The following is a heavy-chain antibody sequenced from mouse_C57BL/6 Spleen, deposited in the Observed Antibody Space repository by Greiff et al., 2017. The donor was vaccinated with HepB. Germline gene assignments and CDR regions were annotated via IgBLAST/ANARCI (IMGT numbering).Heavy chain of an antibody. Sequence: VQLKESGPELVKPGASVKISCKASGYSFTDYNMNWVKQSNGKSLEWIGVINPNYGTTSYNQKFKGKATLTVDQSSSTAYMQLNSLTSEDSAVYYCARGGTQPHYAMDYWGQGTSVTVSS. D-gene: IGHD3-1*01. V-gene: IGHV1-39*01. CDR1: GYSFTDYN. CDR3: ARGGTQPHYAMDY. CDR2: INPNYGTT. J-gene: IGHJ4*01.